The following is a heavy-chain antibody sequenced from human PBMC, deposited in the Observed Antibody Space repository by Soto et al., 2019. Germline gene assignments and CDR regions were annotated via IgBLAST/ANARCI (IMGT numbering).Heavy chain of an antibody. CDR2: ISYDGSNK. Sequence: ESGGGVVQPGRSLRLSCAASGFTFSSYAMHWVRQAPGKGLEWVAVISYDGSNKYYADSVKGRFTISRDNSKNTLYLQMNSLRAEDTAVYYCARDGGRSGNAEYYYYYGMDVWGQGTTVTVSS. J-gene: IGHJ6*02. CDR1: GFTFSSYA. D-gene: IGHD2-15*01. V-gene: IGHV3-30-3*01. CDR3: ARDGGRSGNAEYYYYYGMDV.